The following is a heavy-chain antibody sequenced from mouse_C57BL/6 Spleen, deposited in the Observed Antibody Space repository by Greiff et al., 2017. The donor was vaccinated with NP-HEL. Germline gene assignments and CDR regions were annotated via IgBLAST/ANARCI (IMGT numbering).Heavy chain of an antibody. J-gene: IGHJ4*01. CDR2: IYPGSGST. V-gene: IGHV1-55*01. Sequence: VKLQQPGAELVKPGASVKMSCKASGYTFTSYWITWVKQRPGQGLEWIGDIYPGSGSTNYNEKFKSKATLTVDTSSSTAYMQLSSLTSEDSAVYYCARRGNYYDYYYAMDYWGQGTSVTVSS. D-gene: IGHD2-4*01. CDR1: GYTFTSYW. CDR3: ARRGNYYDYYYAMDY.